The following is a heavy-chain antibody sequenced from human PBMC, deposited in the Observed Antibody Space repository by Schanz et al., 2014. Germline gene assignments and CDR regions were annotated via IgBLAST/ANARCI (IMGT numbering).Heavy chain of an antibody. J-gene: IGHJ4*02. CDR3: AKAQEGRDSAGSHLFDY. CDR1: GFTFSKYG. Sequence: QVQLVESGGGVVQPGRSLRLSCAASGFTFSKYGMHWVRQAPGKGLEWVAVIWYDGSNKDYADSVKGRFTISRDNSKNTLYVQMNSLRPEDTAVYYCAKAQEGRDSAGSHLFDYWGQGNLVTVSS. V-gene: IGHV3-33*06. D-gene: IGHD2-21*02. CDR2: IWYDGSNK.